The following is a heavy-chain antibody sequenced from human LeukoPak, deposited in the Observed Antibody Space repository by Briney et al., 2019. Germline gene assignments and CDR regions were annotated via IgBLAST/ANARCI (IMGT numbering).Heavy chain of an antibody. CDR2: IYYSGST. V-gene: IGHV4-59*11. J-gene: IGHJ4*02. D-gene: IGHD6-13*01. CDR3: ARVGASSSSWYYFDY. Sequence: SETLSLTCTISGGSISSHYWSWIRQPPGKGLEWIGYIYYSGSTNYNPSLESRVTISVDTSKRRFTLKLSSVTAADTAVYYCARVGASSSSWYYFDYWGQGTLVTVSS. CDR1: GGSISSHY.